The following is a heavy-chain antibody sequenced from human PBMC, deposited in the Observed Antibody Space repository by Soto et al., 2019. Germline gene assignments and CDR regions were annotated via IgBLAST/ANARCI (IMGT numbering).Heavy chain of an antibody. V-gene: IGHV4-34*01. CDR2: INHSGST. J-gene: IGHJ5*02. CDR1: GGSFSGYY. CDR3: ARGGSLAGTFVGYNWFDP. Sequence: PSETLSLTCAVYGGSFSGYYWSWIRQPPGKGLEWIGEINHSGSTNYNPSLKSRVTISVDTSKNQFSLKLSSVTAADTAVYYCARGGSLAGTFVGYNWFDPWGQGTLVTVPQ. D-gene: IGHD6-13*01.